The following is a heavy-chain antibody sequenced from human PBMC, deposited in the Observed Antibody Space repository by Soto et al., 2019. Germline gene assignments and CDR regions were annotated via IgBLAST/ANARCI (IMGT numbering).Heavy chain of an antibody. D-gene: IGHD3-3*02. CDR2: IVVGSGNT. CDR1: GFTFTSSA. CDR3: AADQHFWPGQTYYYYYSGRAV. Sequence: ASVKVSCKASGFTFTSSAVQWVRQARGQRLEWIGWIVVGSGNTNYAQKFQERVTITRDMSTSTAYMELSSLRSEDTAVYYCAADQHFWPGQTYYYYYSGRAVGGKGPTFTV. V-gene: IGHV1-58*01. J-gene: IGHJ6*04.